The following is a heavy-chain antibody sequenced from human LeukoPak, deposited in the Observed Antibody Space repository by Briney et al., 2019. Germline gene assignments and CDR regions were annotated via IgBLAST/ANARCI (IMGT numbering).Heavy chain of an antibody. J-gene: IGHJ4*02. V-gene: IGHV4-61*02. Sequence: PSETLSLTCTVSGGSISSGSYYWSWIRQPAGKGLEWIGRIYTSGSTIYNPSLKSRVTISVDPSKNQFSLKLTSVTAADTAVYYCASEGIAAAGTFDYWGQGTLVTVSS. CDR2: IYTSGST. CDR3: ASEGIAAAGTFDY. D-gene: IGHD6-13*01. CDR1: GGSISSGSYY.